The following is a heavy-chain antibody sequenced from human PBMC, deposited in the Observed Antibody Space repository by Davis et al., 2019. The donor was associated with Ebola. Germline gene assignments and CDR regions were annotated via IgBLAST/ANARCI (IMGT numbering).Heavy chain of an antibody. V-gene: IGHV4-39*01. CDR1: GGSISSGSSH. J-gene: IGHJ4*02. CDR2: INYSGST. Sequence: SETLSLTCTVSGGSISSGSSHWGWIRQPPGEGLEWIGSINYSGSTFYNPSLKSRVTISVDTSKNQFSLKLNSVTAADTAVYYCARHPGPDYWGQGTLVTVSS. CDR3: ARHPGPDY.